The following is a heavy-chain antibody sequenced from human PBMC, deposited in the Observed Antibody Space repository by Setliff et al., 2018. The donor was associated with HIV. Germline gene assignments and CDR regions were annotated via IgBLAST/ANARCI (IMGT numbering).Heavy chain of an antibody. D-gene: IGHD3-10*01. CDR1: GGSISSGSYY. Sequence: KTSETLSLTCTVSGGSISSGSYYWNWIRQPAGKGLEWIGRIYTSGSTNYNPSLKSRVTISVDTSKNQVSLKLSSVTASDTAVYYCARARYIVIRGDAGMDVWGPGTTVTVSS. V-gene: IGHV4-61*02. CDR3: ARARYIVIRGDAGMDV. CDR2: IYTSGST. J-gene: IGHJ6*02.